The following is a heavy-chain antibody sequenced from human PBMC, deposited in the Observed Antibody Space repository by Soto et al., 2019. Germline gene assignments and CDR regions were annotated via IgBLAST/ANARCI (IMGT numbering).Heavy chain of an antibody. CDR2: IDPSDSYT. J-gene: IGHJ6*02. CDR1: GCSFTSYW. Sequence: GKSLKISCKGSGCSFTSYWISSVRQMPGKGLEWMGRIDPSDSYTNYSPSFQGHVTISADKSISTAYLQWSSLKASDTAMYYCARRPYYYYGMDVWGQGNTVAVSS. D-gene: IGHD6-6*01. V-gene: IGHV5-10-1*01. CDR3: ARRPYYYYGMDV.